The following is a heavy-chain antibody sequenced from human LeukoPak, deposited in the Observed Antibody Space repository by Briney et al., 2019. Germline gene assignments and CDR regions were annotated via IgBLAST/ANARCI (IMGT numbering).Heavy chain of an antibody. CDR3: AKSPPNHYDSSGPLDAFDI. D-gene: IGHD3-22*01. V-gene: IGHV3-23*01. J-gene: IGHJ3*02. CDR1: GFTFSSYA. CDR2: ISGSGGST. Sequence: GGSLRLSXAASGFTFSSYAMSWVRQAPGKGLEWVSAISGSGGSTYYADSVKGRFTISRDNSKNTLYLQMNSLRAEDTAVYYCAKSPPNHYDSSGPLDAFDIWGQGTMVTVSS.